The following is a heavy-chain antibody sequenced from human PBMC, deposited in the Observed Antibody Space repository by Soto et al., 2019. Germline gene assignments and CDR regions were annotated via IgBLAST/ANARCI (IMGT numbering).Heavy chain of an antibody. CDR1: RFIFNNAW. D-gene: IGHD6-13*01. J-gene: IGHJ4*02. V-gene: IGHV3-15*01. CDR3: TTGWSSKDY. CDR2: IRSESDGGTT. Sequence: EVQLVESGGGLVKPGGSLRLSCAASRFIFNNAWMNWVRQAPGKGLEWVGRIRSESDGGTTDYAAPVKDRFIISREDSKNMVYLQMDSLKTEDTAVYFCTTGWSSKDYWGQGTLVTVSS.